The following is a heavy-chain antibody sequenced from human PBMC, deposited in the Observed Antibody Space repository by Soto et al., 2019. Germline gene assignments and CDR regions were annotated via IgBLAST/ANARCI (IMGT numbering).Heavy chain of an antibody. CDR3: AWTTYG. J-gene: IGHJ3*01. CDR1: GFDVSSNY. CDR2: IYSGGTT. V-gene: IGHV3-53*04. D-gene: IGHD4-17*01. Sequence: EVQLVESGRGLVQPGGSLRLSCAASGFDVSSNYMSWVRQAPGKGLEWVSLIYSGGTTYYADSVKGRFTISRHSSKNTRHLQMNRLRVEDMAVDYCAWTTYGWGQGTMVSVSA.